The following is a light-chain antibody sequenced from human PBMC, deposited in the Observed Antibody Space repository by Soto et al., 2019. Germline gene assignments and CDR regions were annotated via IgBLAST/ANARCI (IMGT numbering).Light chain of an antibody. V-gene: IGKV1-5*03. CDR3: QQYKSHWT. Sequence: DIKLTQSPSTLSASVGDRVTITCRASQSISSWLAWYQQKPGKAPKLLISKASSSESGVPSRFTGSGSGTDFTLTISSLQPDDFATYYCQQYKSHWTFDQGTKVEIK. J-gene: IGKJ1*01. CDR2: KAS. CDR1: QSISSW.